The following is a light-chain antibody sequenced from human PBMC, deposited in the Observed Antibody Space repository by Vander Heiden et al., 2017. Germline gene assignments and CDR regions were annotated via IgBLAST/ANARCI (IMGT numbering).Light chain of an antibody. V-gene: IGLV2-14*01. CDR2: EVS. CDR1: SSDVGGYNY. J-gene: IGLJ3*02. CDR3: SSYTSSSLGV. Sequence: QSALTQPASVSGSPGRPITISCTGTSSDVGGYNYVSWYQQHPGKAPKLMIYEVSNRPSGVSNRFSGSKSGNTASLTISGLQAEDEADYYCSSYTSSSLGVFGGGTKLTVL.